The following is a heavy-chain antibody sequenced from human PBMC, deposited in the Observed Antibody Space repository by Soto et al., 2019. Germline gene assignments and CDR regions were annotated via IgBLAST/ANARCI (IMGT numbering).Heavy chain of an antibody. CDR1: GFTFSSYG. J-gene: IGHJ4*02. CDR2: ISYDGSNK. Sequence: QVQLVESGGGVVQPGRSLRLSCAASGFTFSSYGMHWVRQAPGKGLEWVAVISYDGSNKYYADSVKGRFTISRDNSKNTLYLQMNSLRAEDTAVYYCAKRAWGNCSGGSCPEDLDYWGQGTLVTVSS. V-gene: IGHV3-30*18. CDR3: AKRAWGNCSGGSCPEDLDY. D-gene: IGHD2-15*01.